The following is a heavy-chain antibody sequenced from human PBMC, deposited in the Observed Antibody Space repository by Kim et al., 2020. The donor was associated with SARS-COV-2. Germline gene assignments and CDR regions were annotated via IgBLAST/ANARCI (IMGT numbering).Heavy chain of an antibody. CDR3: ARLWRGSKYSSSGGLDV. Sequence: GESLKISCEGSGYNFTNYWIGWVRRMPGKGLEWMGIIYPADSDIRYSPSFQGQVTISVDKSITTAYLQWRSLKASDTAMYYCARLWRGSKYSSSGGLDVWSQGTTESVSS. J-gene: IGHJ6*02. CDR2: IYPADSDI. CDR1: GYNFTNYW. V-gene: IGHV5-51*01. D-gene: IGHD6-6*01.